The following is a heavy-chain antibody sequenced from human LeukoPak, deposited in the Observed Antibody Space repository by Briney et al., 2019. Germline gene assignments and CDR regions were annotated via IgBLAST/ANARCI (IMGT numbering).Heavy chain of an antibody. CDR3: AKEGYYYDSSGYNYYYGMDV. J-gene: IGHJ6*02. CDR2: ISYDGSNK. Sequence: PGGSLRLSCAASGFTFSSYGMHWVRQAPGKGLEWVAVISYDGSNKYYADSVKGRFTISRDNSKNTLYLQMNSLRAEDTAVCYCAKEGYYYDSSGYNYYYGMDVWGQGTTVTVSS. V-gene: IGHV3-30*18. D-gene: IGHD3-22*01. CDR1: GFTFSSYG.